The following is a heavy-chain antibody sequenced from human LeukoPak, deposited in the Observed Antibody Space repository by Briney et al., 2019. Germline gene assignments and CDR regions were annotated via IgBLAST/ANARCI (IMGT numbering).Heavy chain of an antibody. CDR2: ISYDGSNK. D-gene: IGHD5-12*01. J-gene: IGHJ4*02. CDR3: AKIVATTCYPFNY. V-gene: IGHV3-30*18. CDR1: GFTFSSYG. Sequence: GGSLRLSCAASGFTFSSYGMHWVRQAPGKGLEWVAVISYDGSNKYYADSVKGRFTISRDNSKNTLYLQMNSLRAKDTAVYYCAKIVATTCYPFNYWGQGTLVTVSS.